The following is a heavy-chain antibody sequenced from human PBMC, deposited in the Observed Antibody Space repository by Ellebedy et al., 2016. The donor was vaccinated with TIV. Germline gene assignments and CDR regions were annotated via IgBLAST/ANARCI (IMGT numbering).Heavy chain of an antibody. CDR2: IYYSGST. J-gene: IGHJ4*02. V-gene: IGHV4-59*01. Sequence: SETLSLTCTVSGGSISSCYWSWIRQPPGKGLEWIGYIYYSGSTNYNPSLKSRLTISVDTSKNQFSLKLSSVTAADTAMYFCARVTLFGVVNYWGQGTLVTVSS. D-gene: IGHD3-3*01. CDR3: ARVTLFGVVNY. CDR1: GGSISSCY.